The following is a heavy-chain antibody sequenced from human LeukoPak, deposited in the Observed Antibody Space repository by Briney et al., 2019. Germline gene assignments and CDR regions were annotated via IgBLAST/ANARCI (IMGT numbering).Heavy chain of an antibody. D-gene: IGHD3-3*01. CDR3: ARNTVAFFGVDA. CDR1: GGSFSCYY. Sequence: SETLSLTCAVYGGSFSCYYWSWIRQPPGKGLEWIGEINHSGSTNYNPSLKSRVTISVDTSKNQFSLKLSSVTAADTAVYYCARNTVAFFGVDAWGQGTLVTVSS. J-gene: IGHJ5*02. V-gene: IGHV4-34*01. CDR2: INHSGST.